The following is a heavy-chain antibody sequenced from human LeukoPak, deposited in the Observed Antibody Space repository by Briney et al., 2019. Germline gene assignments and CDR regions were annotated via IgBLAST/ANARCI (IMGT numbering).Heavy chain of an antibody. D-gene: IGHD3-3*01. CDR3: TTAGLRFLAWS. V-gene: IGHV3-33*01. CDR2: IWYDGSNK. CDR1: GFTFSSYG. J-gene: IGHJ5*02. Sequence: PGRSLRLSCAASGFTFSSYGMHWVRQAPGKGLEWVAVIWYDGSNKYYADSVKGRFTISRDNSKNTLYLQMNSLKTEDTAVYYCTTAGLRFLAWSWGQGTLVTVSS.